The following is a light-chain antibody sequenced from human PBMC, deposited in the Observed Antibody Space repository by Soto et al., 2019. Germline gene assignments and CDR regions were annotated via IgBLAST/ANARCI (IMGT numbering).Light chain of an antibody. CDR3: QQYNTGPFS. CDR2: DIS. J-gene: IGKJ5*01. CDR1: QDVTTN. Sequence: EITMTQFPGILSASPGEGVTLSCRAAQDVTTNFAWYQQKRGQAPRLLIYDISSRATGVPARFSGSGSGTEFTLYISGLQSEDFAVYFCQQYNTGPFSFGQGTRREIK. V-gene: IGKV3-15*01.